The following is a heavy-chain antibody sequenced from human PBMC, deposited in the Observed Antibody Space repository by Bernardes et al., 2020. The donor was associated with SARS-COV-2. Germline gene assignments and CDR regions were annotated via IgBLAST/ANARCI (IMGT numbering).Heavy chain of an antibody. CDR3: ATAVVTSGSFSLAPDASDV. J-gene: IGHJ3*01. Sequence: GGSLRLSCEVSGLSLRGYSMNWARRAPGKGLEWLSYISSTSSAIYYADSVKGRFTVSRDHAKNSLYLQMNSLRAEDTAVYYCATAVVTSGSFSLAPDASDVWGQGTMVTVSS. V-gene: IGHV3-48*01. CDR1: GLSLRGYS. CDR2: ISSTSSAI. D-gene: IGHD3-10*01.